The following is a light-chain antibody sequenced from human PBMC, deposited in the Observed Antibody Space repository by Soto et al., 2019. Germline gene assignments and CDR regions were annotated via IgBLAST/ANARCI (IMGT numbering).Light chain of an antibody. Sequence: EMVMKQSPANLSVSLGEGATLSCRASQSVSSHLAWYQQKPGQAPRLLIYAASTRATGVPARFSGSGSGPEFTLSISSLQSEDFAVYYCQQYNYLWTFGQGTKVEI. V-gene: IGKV3-15*01. CDR3: QQYNYLWT. CDR2: AAS. J-gene: IGKJ1*01. CDR1: QSVSSH.